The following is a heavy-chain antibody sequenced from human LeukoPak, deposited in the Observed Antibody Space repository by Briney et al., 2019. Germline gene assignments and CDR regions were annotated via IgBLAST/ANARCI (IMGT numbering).Heavy chain of an antibody. Sequence: GGSLRLSCAASGFTFSTYTMNWVRQAPGKGLEWVSSISTSGTYVWYAGSVKGRFTISRVNAKNSVYLQMNSLRAEDTALYYCARGFVLGAAKNYFDYWGQGALVTVSS. J-gene: IGHJ4*02. CDR3: ARGFVLGAAKNYFDY. V-gene: IGHV3-21*01. D-gene: IGHD2-21*02. CDR2: ISTSGTYV. CDR1: GFTFSTYT.